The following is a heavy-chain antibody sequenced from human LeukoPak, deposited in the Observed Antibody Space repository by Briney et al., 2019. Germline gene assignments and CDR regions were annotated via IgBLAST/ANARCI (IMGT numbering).Heavy chain of an antibody. CDR1: GFTFSIYA. Sequence: GGSLRLSCAASGFTFSIYAMSWVRQAPGKGLVWVSRINSDGSSTSYADSVKGRFTISRDNAKNTLYLQMNSLRAEDTAVYYCARAYYDSSGYCDYWGQGTLVTVSS. V-gene: IGHV3-74*01. CDR2: INSDGSST. CDR3: ARAYYDSSGYCDY. D-gene: IGHD3-22*01. J-gene: IGHJ4*02.